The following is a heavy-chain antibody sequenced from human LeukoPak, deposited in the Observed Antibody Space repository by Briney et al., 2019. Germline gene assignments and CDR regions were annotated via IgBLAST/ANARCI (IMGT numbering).Heavy chain of an antibody. J-gene: IGHJ4*02. V-gene: IGHV1-2*02. CDR3: ARGNMEWLPFDY. CDR2: INPNSGGT. D-gene: IGHD5-12*01. Sequence: ASVKVSCKASGYSFTVYFIHWVRQAPGQGLEWMGWINPNSGGTKYTQKFQGRVTMTRDTSISTAYMELSRLRSDDRAVYYCARGNMEWLPFDYWGQGTLVTVSS. CDR1: GYSFTVYF.